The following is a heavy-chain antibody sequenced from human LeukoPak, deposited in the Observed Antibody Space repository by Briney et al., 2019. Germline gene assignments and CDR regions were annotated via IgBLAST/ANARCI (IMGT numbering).Heavy chain of an antibody. CDR3: ARSGDSKWFDP. J-gene: IGHJ5*02. V-gene: IGHV1-18*01. D-gene: IGHD4-11*01. CDR2: ISGYNGET. Sequence: ASVKVSCKTSGFTFSSFGISWVRQAPGQGPEWMGWISGYNGETKYGQNFQGRVTMTTDTPTSTAYMELRSLRSDDTAVYYCARSGDSKWFDPWGQGTLVTVSS. CDR1: GFTFSSFG.